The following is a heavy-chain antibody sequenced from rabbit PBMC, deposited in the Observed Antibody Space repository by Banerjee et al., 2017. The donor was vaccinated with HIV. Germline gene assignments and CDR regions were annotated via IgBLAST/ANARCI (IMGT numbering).Heavy chain of an antibody. V-gene: IGHV1S45*01. J-gene: IGHJ5*01. CDR2: INTSSGNT. CDR1: AFSFSNKYV. D-gene: IGHD8-1*01. Sequence: QEQLEESGGDLVKPEGSLTLTCTASAFSFSNKYVMCWVRQAPGKGLEWIACINTSSGNTVYASWAKGRFTISKMPSTTVTLQMTSLTVADTATYFCARDSSYVGANWLDLWGQGTLVTVS. CDR3: ARDSSYVGANWLDL.